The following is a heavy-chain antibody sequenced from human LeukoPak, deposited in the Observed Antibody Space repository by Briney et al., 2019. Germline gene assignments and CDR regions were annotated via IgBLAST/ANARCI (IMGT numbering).Heavy chain of an antibody. CDR1: GFTFSSYS. V-gene: IGHV3-21*01. D-gene: IGHD1-26*01. J-gene: IGHJ4*02. CDR3: AKQGYTEWELLPENYFDY. Sequence: PGGSLRLSCAASGFTFSSYSMNWVRQAPGKGLEWVSSISSSSSYIYYADSVKGRFTISRDNAKNSLYLQMNSLRAEDTAVYYCAKQGYTEWELLPENYFDYWGQGTLVTVSS. CDR2: ISSSSSYI.